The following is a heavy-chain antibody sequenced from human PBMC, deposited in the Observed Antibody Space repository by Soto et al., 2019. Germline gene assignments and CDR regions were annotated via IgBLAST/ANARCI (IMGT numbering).Heavy chain of an antibody. J-gene: IGHJ4*02. CDR1: GYTFTSYD. CDR2: MNPNSGIT. CDR3: ANYYDSSGYFDY. D-gene: IGHD3-22*01. V-gene: IGHV1-8*01. Sequence: GESLKISCKASGYTFTSYDINWVRQATGQGLEWMGWMNPNSGITGYAQKFQGRVTMTRNTSISTAYMELSSLRSEDTAVYYCANYYDSSGYFDYWGQGTLVTVSS.